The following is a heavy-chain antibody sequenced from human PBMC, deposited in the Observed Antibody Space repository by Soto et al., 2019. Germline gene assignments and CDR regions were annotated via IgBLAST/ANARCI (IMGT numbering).Heavy chain of an antibody. CDR1: GYSFISYW. J-gene: IGHJ3*02. Sequence: GESLKISCKTSGYSFISYWVAWVRQLPGKGLEWIGTLYPGDSTSTYSPSFQGQVTISVDKSISTAYLQLSSLKASDTAMYYCARIIGYCRNNDCSWTFDIWGQGTMVTVSS. D-gene: IGHD2-15*01. CDR3: ARIIGYCRNNDCSWTFDI. V-gene: IGHV5-51*01. CDR2: LYPGDSTS.